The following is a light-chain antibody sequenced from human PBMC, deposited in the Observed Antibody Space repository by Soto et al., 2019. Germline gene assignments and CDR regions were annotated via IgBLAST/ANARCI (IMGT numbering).Light chain of an antibody. V-gene: IGLV2-8*01. CDR2: EVT. CDR1: SSDVGGYNY. CDR3: SSYAASNNFYFV. Sequence: QSVLTQPPSASGAPREAVTISCTGNSSDVGGYNYVSWYQQYPGRAPKLMIYEVTKRPSGVPDRFSGSKSGNTASLTVSGLQAEDEADYYCSSYAASNNFYFVFGGGTQLTVL. J-gene: IGLJ3*02.